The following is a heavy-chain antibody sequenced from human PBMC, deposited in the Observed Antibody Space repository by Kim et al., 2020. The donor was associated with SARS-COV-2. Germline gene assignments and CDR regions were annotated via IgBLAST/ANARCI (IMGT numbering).Heavy chain of an antibody. CDR1: GGSISSSSYY. J-gene: IGHJ4*02. Sequence: SETLSLTCTVSGGSISSSSYYWGWIRQPPGKGLEWIGSIYYSGSTYYNPSLKSRVTISVDTSKNQFSLKLSSVTAADTAVYYCARDIVGYSSGWYFDYWGQGTLVTVSS. V-gene: IGHV4-39*07. CDR3: ARDIVGYSSGWYFDY. D-gene: IGHD6-19*01. CDR2: IYYSGST.